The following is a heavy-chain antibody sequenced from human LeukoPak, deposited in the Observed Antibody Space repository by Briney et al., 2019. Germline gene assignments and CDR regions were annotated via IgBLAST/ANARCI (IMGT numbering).Heavy chain of an antibody. CDR3: ARGRIVGATLSAFDI. D-gene: IGHD1-26*01. Sequence: GASVKVSCKASGGTFSSYAISWVRQAPGQGLEWMGGIIPIFGTANYAQKFQGRVTITADASTSTAYMELSSLRSEDTAVYYCARGRIVGATLSAFDIWGQGTMVTVSS. CDR2: IIPIFGTA. CDR1: GGTFSSYA. V-gene: IGHV1-69*13. J-gene: IGHJ3*02.